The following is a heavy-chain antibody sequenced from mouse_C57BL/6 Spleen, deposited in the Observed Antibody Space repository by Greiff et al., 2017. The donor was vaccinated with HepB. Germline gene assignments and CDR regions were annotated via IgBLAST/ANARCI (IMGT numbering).Heavy chain of an antibody. CDR1: GFTFSSYA. CDR2: ISDGGSYT. CDR3: ARDRHYYMGDY. J-gene: IGHJ2*01. D-gene: IGHD2-12*01. V-gene: IGHV5-4*01. Sequence: EVMLVESGGGLVKPGGSLKFSCAASGFTFSSYAMSWVRQTPEKRLEWVATISDGGSYTYYPDNVKGRFTISIDNSKNNLYMQMSHLTSEDTAMYYCARDRHYYMGDYWGQGTTLTVSS.